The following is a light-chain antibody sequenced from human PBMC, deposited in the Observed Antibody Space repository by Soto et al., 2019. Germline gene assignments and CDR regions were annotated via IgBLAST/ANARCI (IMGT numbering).Light chain of an antibody. CDR3: QQTYTTPEIT. V-gene: IGKV1-39*01. Sequence: DIQMTKSPSSLSASVGDRGSITCRASQSISTYLNWYQQKAGLAPKLLIYAASSLQSGVPTRFSGSGSGTDFTLTISSLQPEDFAIYYCQQTYTTPEITFGQGTRLEIK. J-gene: IGKJ5*01. CDR2: AAS. CDR1: QSISTY.